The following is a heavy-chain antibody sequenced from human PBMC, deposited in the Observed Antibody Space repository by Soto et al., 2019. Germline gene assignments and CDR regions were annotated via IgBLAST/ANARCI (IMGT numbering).Heavy chain of an antibody. V-gene: IGHV1-69*01. J-gene: IGHJ4*02. Sequence: QVQLVQSGAEVKKPGSSVKVSCNASGGTFSSYAISWVRQAPGQGLEWMGGIIPIFGTANYAQKFQGRVTITADESTSTAYMELSSLRSEDTAVYYCARSGIRQLVLGYDYWGQGTLVTVSS. CDR3: ARSGIRQLVLGYDY. CDR2: IIPIFGTA. CDR1: GGTFSSYA. D-gene: IGHD6-6*01.